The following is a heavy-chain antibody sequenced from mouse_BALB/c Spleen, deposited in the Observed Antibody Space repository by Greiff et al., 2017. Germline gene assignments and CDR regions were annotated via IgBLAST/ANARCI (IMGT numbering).Heavy chain of an antibody. Sequence: QVQLQQSGAELVRPGASVKLSCKALGYTFTDYEMHWVKQTPVHGLEWIGAIHPGSGGTAYNQKFKGTATLTADKSSSTAYMELSSLTSEEPAFYYCTREVLWYPVGFAYWGQGTLVTVSA. V-gene: IGHV1-15*01. J-gene: IGHJ3*01. CDR3: TREVLWYPVGFAY. CDR1: GYTFTDYE. CDR2: IHPGSGGT. D-gene: IGHD2-1*01.